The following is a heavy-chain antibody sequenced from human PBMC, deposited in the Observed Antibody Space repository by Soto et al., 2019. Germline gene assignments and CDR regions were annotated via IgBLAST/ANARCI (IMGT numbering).Heavy chain of an antibody. CDR2: IDGSGTAM. CDR3: ARQLYTVVTPQDY. CDR1: GFTFSNFR. J-gene: IGHJ4*02. V-gene: IGHV3-48*02. Sequence: GVSLRLSCAASGFTFSNFRMNWIRQAPGKGLEWVSHIDGSGTAMSYVDSVKGRFTISRDNAKNSLYLEMTSLRDEDTAVYYCARQLYTVVTPQDYWGRGTLVTVSS. D-gene: IGHD2-21*02.